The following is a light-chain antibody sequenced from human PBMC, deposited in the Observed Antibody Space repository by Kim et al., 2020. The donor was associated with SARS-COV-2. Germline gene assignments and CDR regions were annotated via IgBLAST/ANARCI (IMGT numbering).Light chain of an antibody. J-gene: IGKJ3*01. CDR2: AAS. Sequence: ASVGERVTITCRASKCISNYLAWYQQKPGKVPKLLIYAASTLQSGVPSRFSGSGSGTDFTLTISSLQPEDVATYYCQKYNSAPRSFGPGTKVDIK. CDR1: KCISNY. CDR3: QKYNSAPRS. V-gene: IGKV1-27*01.